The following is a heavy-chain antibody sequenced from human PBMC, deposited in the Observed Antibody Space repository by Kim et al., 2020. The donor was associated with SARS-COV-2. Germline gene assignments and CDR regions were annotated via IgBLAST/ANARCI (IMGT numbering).Heavy chain of an antibody. CDR1: GYTFTSYA. V-gene: IGHV7-4-1*02. D-gene: IGHD3-22*01. CDR2: INPKTGNT. J-gene: IGHJ4*02. CDR3: AREVDDSSGHPY. Sequence: ASVKVSCKASGYTFTSYAMNGVRQAPGKGREWMGGINPKTGNTNYAQGFPGRFVFSLDTSVSTAYLQISSLKAEDTAVYYCAREVDDSSGHPYWGQGTLVTVSS.